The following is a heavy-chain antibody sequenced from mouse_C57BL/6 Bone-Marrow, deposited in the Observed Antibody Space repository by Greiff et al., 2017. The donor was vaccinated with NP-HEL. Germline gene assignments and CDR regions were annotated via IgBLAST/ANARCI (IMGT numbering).Heavy chain of an antibody. V-gene: IGHV1-55*01. CDR1: GYTFTSYW. Sequence: QVQLQQPGAELVKPGASVKMSCKASGYTFTSYWITWVKQRPGQGLEWIGDIYPGSGSTNYNEKFKSKATLTVDTSSSTAYMQLSSLTSEASAVYYCASRQLRLPLYFDYWGQGTTLTVSS. J-gene: IGHJ2*01. CDR2: IYPGSGST. D-gene: IGHD3-2*02. CDR3: ASRQLRLPLYFDY.